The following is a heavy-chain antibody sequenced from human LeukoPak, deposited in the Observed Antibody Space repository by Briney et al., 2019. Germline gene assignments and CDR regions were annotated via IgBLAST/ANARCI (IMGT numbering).Heavy chain of an antibody. Sequence: GGSLRLSCAASGFTFSSYAMSWVREAPGKGVEWVSAISGSGGSTYYADSVKRRFTISRDNSKNTLYLQMNSLRAEDTAVYYCAKGMVGARRHAFDIWGQGTMVTVSS. CDR3: AKGMVGARRHAFDI. CDR2: ISGSGGST. D-gene: IGHD1-26*01. V-gene: IGHV3-23*01. CDR1: GFTFSSYA. J-gene: IGHJ3*02.